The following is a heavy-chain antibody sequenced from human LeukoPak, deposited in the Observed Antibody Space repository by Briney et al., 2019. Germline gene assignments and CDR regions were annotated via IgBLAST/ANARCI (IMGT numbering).Heavy chain of an antibody. CDR3: TRVSHEPPGFDP. CDR1: GGTFSSYA. Sequence: ASVKVSCKASGGTFSSYAISWVRQAPGQGLEWMGGIIPIFGTANYAQKFQGRVTITAEKSTSPADMELSSLRSEDTAVYYRTRVSHEPPGFDPWGQGTLVTVSS. J-gene: IGHJ5*02. CDR2: IIPIFGTA. V-gene: IGHV1-69*06. D-gene: IGHD3-16*02.